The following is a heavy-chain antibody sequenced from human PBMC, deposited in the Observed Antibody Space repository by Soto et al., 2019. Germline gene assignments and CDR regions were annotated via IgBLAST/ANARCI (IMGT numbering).Heavy chain of an antibody. CDR3: AKSAVVVVAANFDY. Sequence: GESLKISCAASGFTFSSYAMSWVRQAPGKGLEWVSAISGSGGSTYYADSVKGRFTISRDNSKNTLYLQMNSLRAEDTAVYYCAKSAVVVVAANFDYWGQGTLVTVSS. CDR1: GFTFSSYA. D-gene: IGHD2-15*01. V-gene: IGHV3-23*01. J-gene: IGHJ4*02. CDR2: ISGSGGST.